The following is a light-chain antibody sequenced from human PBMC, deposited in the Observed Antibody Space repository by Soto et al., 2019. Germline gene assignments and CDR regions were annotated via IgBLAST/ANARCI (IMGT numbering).Light chain of an antibody. Sequence: DIVMTQSPDSLAVSLGERATINCKSSRSVLYSSNNKNYLVWYQQKSGQPPKLLISWASIRESGVPDRFSGSGSGTDFTLTSSGLQAEDVAVYYCQQYYSTPPTFGQGTKVEIK. CDR2: WAS. J-gene: IGKJ1*01. V-gene: IGKV4-1*01. CDR3: QQYYSTPPT. CDR1: RSVLYSSNNKNY.